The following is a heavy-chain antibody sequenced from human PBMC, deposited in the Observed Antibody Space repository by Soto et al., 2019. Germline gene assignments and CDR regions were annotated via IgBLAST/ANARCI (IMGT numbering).Heavy chain of an antibody. Sequence: SGPTLVNPXQTLTLTCTFSGFSLSTSGVGVGWIRQPPGKALEWLALIYWNDDKRYSPSLKSRLTITKDTSKNQVVLTMTNMDPVDTATYYCAHLTGYYEPGGYWGQGTLVTVSS. CDR1: GFSLSTSGVG. J-gene: IGHJ4*02. D-gene: IGHD4-17*01. CDR3: AHLTGYYEPGGY. V-gene: IGHV2-5*01. CDR2: IYWNDDK.